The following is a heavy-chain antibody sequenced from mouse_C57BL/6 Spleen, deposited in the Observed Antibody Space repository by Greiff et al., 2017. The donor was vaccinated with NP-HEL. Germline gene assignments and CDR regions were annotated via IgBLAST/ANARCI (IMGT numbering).Heavy chain of an antibody. CDR2: INYDGSST. CDR1: GFTFSDYY. D-gene: IGHD2-4*01. J-gene: IGHJ1*03. Sequence: EVMLVESEGGLVQPGSSMKLSCTASGFTFSDYYMAWVRQVPEKGLEWVANINYDGSSTYYLDSLKSRFIISRDNAKNILYLQMSSLKSEDTATYYCARGPLYDYDGHFDVWGTGTTVTVSS. CDR3: ARGPLYDYDGHFDV. V-gene: IGHV5-16*01.